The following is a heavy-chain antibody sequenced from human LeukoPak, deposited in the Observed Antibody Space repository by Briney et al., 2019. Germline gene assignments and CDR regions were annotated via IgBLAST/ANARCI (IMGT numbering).Heavy chain of an antibody. D-gene: IGHD3-16*01. CDR3: AKDLRGGYNWFDP. CDR2: ISGSGDNT. Sequence: PGGSLRLSCAASGFTFSSHGMSWVRQAPGKGPEWVSTISGSGDNTYYADSVKGRFTISRDNSKNTLYLQMNSLRAEDTAVYYCAKDLRGGYNWFDPWGQGTLVTVSS. V-gene: IGHV3-23*01. J-gene: IGHJ5*02. CDR1: GFTFSSHG.